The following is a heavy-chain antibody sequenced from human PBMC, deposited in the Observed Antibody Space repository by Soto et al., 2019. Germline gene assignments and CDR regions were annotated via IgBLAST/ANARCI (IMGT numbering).Heavy chain of an antibody. J-gene: IGHJ5*02. V-gene: IGHV4-31*03. CDR3: ARTPPPLRFLEWGNWFDP. CDR1: GGSISSGGYY. D-gene: IGHD3-3*01. Sequence: SETLSLTCTVSGGSISSGGYYWSWIRQHPGKGLEWIGYIYYSGSTYYNPSLKSRVTISVDTSKNQFSLKLSSVTAADTAVYYCARTPPPLRFLEWGNWFDPWGQGTLVTVPQ. CDR2: IYYSGST.